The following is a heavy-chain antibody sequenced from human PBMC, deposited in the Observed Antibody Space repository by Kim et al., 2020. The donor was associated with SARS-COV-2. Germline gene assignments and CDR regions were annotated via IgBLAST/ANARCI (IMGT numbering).Heavy chain of an antibody. D-gene: IGHD3-9*01. CDR2: IKQDGSEK. CDR3: ARDPRYYDILTRAYYYYGIDV. J-gene: IGHJ6*02. Sequence: GGSLRLSCAASGFTFSSYWMSWVRQAPGKGLEWVANIKQDGSEKYYVDSVKGRFTISRDNAKNSLYLQMNSLRAEDTAVYYCARDPRYYDILTRAYYYYGIDVWGQGTTVTVSS. V-gene: IGHV3-7*03. CDR1: GFTFSSYW.